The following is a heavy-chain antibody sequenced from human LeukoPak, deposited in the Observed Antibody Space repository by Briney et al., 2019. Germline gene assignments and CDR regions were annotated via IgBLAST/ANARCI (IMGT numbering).Heavy chain of an antibody. J-gene: IGHJ6*02. V-gene: IGHV4-59*01. Sequence: PSETLSLTCTVSGGSISSYYWSWIRQPPGKGLEWIRYIYYSGSTNYNPSLKSRVTISVDTSKNQFSLKLSSVTAADTAVYYCARDGYSSSWTPDYYYYYGMDVWGQGTTVTVSS. CDR1: GGSISSYY. D-gene: IGHD6-13*01. CDR2: IYYSGST. CDR3: ARDGYSSSWTPDYYYYYGMDV.